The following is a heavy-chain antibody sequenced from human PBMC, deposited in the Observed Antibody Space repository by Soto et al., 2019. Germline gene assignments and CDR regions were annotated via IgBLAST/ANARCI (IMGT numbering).Heavy chain of an antibody. D-gene: IGHD2-2*01. J-gene: IGHJ5*02. CDR2: ISGSGGST. Sequence: GSLRLSCAASGFTFSSYAMSWVRQAPGKGLEWVSAISGSGGSTYYADSVKGRFTISRDNSKNTLYLQMNSLRAEDTAVYYCARRIGYCSSTSCPNWFDPWGQGTLVTVSS. CDR1: GFTFSSYA. CDR3: ARRIGYCSSTSCPNWFDP. V-gene: IGHV3-23*01.